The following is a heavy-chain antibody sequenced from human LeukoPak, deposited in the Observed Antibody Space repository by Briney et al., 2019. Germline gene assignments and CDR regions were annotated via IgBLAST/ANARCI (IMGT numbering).Heavy chain of an antibody. J-gene: IGHJ6*02. CDR2: IIPILGIA. CDR1: GGTFSSYA. D-gene: IGHD6-19*01. CDR3: ARDLLAGSSGWGAYYYGMDV. V-gene: IGHV1-69*04. Sequence: GASVKVSCKASGGTFSSYAISWVRQAPGQGLEWMGRIIPILGIANYAQKFQGRVTITADKSTSTAYMELSSLRSEDTAVYYCARDLLAGSSGWGAYYYGMDVWGQGTTVTVSS.